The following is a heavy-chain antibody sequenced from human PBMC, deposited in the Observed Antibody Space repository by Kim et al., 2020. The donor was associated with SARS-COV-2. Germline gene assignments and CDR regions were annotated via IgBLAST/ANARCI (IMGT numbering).Heavy chain of an antibody. CDR2: IYHTGSA. D-gene: IGHD2-21*01. V-gene: IGHV4-4*02. CDR1: GGSIISGDW. Sequence: SETLSLTCAVSGGSIISGDWWSWVRQPPGKGLEWIGEIYHTGSANYNPSLKSRVTISVDKSKKQFSLKLSSETAADTAIYYCARRNGGGGDLDIWGQGTMVTVSS. J-gene: IGHJ3*02. CDR3: ARRNGGGGDLDI.